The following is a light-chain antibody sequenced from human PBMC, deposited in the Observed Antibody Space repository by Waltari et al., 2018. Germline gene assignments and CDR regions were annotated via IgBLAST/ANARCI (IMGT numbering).Light chain of an antibody. CDR1: SSDVGGYNY. CDR3: CSYAGRNIYV. Sequence: QSALTQPRSVSGSPGQSVAISCPGTSSDVGGYNYDFWYQQHPGKAPKLPIYDGTRRPAGVPDRCSGSKSGNAASLTISGLQADDEADYYCCSYAGRNIYVFGTGTKVTVL. CDR2: DGT. J-gene: IGLJ1*01. V-gene: IGLV2-11*01.